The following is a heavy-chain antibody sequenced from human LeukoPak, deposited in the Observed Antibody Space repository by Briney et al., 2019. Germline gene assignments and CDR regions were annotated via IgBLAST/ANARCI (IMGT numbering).Heavy chain of an antibody. CDR2: INHSGST. CDR3: ARRINSGGWSSRYFDY. D-gene: IGHD6-19*01. CDR1: GGSFSGYY. Sequence: KPSETLSLTCAVYGGSFSGYYWSWIRQPPGKGLEWIGEINHSGSTNYNPSLKSRVTISVDTSKNQFSLKLSSVTAADTAVYYCARRINSGGWSSRYFDYWGQGTLVTVSS. J-gene: IGHJ4*02. V-gene: IGHV4-34*01.